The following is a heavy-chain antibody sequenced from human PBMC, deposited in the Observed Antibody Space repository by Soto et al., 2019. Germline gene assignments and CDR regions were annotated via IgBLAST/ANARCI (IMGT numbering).Heavy chain of an antibody. CDR2: ISAYNSNT. Sequence: QVQLVQSGAEVKKPGASVKVACKASGYTCTSYYSTWLRQAPGQGLERLGWISAYNSNTNNAQKLQGRVTMTTDTSTSTAYMELRSLRSYDTALYYCARDLPPLDYWVQGTLVTVSS. CDR1: GYTCTSYY. V-gene: IGHV1-18*01. CDR3: ARDLPPLDY. J-gene: IGHJ4*02.